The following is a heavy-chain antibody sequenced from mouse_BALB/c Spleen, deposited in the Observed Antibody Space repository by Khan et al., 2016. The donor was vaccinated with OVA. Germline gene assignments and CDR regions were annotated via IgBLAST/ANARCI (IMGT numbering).Heavy chain of an antibody. CDR2: IWSDGST. J-gene: IGHJ4*01. CDR3: ARQPYYHYNIMDY. V-gene: IGHV2-6-1*01. D-gene: IGHD2-10*01. CDR1: GFSLTNYG. Sequence: QVQLKQSGPGLVAPSQSLSITCTISGFSLTNYGVHCVPQPPGKGLEWLVVIWSDGSTTYNSALKSRLTISKDNSKSQVFLKMNSLQTDDTAMYFCARQPYYHYNIMDYWGQGTSVTVSS.